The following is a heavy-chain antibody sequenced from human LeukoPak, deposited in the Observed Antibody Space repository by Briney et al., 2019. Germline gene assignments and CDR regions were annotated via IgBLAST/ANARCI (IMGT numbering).Heavy chain of an antibody. J-gene: IGHJ4*02. Sequence: GGSLRLSCAASGFTFDDFAMHWVRQAPGKGLEWVSGISWNSGDIGCADSVKGRFTISRDNAKNSLYLQMNSLRVEDTALYYCAKDIRLLSPSGSFDYWGQGTLVTVSS. CDR2: ISWNSGDI. D-gene: IGHD1-26*01. CDR1: GFTFDDFA. CDR3: AKDIRLLSPSGSFDY. V-gene: IGHV3-9*01.